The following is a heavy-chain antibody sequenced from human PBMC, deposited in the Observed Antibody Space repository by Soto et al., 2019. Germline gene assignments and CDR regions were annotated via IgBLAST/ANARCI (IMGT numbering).Heavy chain of an antibody. Sequence: GASVKVSCKASGYTFTSYGISWVRQAPGQGLEWMGWISAYNGNTNYAQKLQGRVTMTTDTSTSTAYMELRSLRSDDTAVYYCARDRRGRRNDSNYYGMDVWGQGTTVTVSS. CDR3: ARDRRGRRNDSNYYGMDV. CDR2: ISAYNGNT. D-gene: IGHD1-1*01. CDR1: GYTFTSYG. J-gene: IGHJ6*02. V-gene: IGHV1-18*01.